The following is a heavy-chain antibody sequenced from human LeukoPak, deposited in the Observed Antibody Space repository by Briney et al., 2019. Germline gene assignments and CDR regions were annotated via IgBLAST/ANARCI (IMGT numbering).Heavy chain of an antibody. CDR1: GGSISRGCSY. D-gene: IGHD2/OR15-2a*01. CDR3: ARELSYMDV. J-gene: IGHJ6*03. CDR2: IYDSGIT. V-gene: IGHV4-31*03. Sequence: TLSLTCPVSGGSISRGCSYWSRLRQHPGKGREWRWYIYDSGITHYNPSLKSRVTISVDTSENQFSLKLSSLTAADTAVYYCARELSYMDVWGQGTTVTVSS.